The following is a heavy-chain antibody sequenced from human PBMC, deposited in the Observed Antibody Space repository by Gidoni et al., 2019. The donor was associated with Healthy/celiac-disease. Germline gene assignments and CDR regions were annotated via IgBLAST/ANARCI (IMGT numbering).Heavy chain of an antibody. D-gene: IGHD2-2*01. CDR1: GGSFSGYY. CDR2: INHSGST. J-gene: IGHJ4*02. CDR3: ARGRPGSPRFDY. Sequence: QVQLQQWGAGLLKPSETLSLTCAVYGGSFSGYYWSWIRQPPGKGLEWIGEINHSGSTNYNPSLKSRVTISVDTSKNQFSLKLSSVTAADTAVYYCARGRPGSPRFDYWGQGTLVTVSS. V-gene: IGHV4-34*01.